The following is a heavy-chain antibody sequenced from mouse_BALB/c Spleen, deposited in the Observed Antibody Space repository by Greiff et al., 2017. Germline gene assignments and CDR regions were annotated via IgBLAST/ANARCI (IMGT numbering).Heavy chain of an antibody. CDR3: AREGIYYGNYGFAY. D-gene: IGHD2-1*01. CDR2: ISSGSSTI. V-gene: IGHV5-17*02. Sequence: EVLLVVSGGGLVQPGGSRKLSCAASGFTFCSFGMHWVRQATVKGLEWVAYISSGSSTIYYADTVKGRSTISRDNPKDTLFLQMTSLRSEDTAMYYCAREGIYYGNYGFAYWGQGTLVTVSA. J-gene: IGHJ3*01. CDR1: GFTFCSFG.